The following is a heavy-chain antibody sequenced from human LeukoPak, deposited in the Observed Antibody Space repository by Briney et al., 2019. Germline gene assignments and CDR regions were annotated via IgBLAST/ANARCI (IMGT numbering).Heavy chain of an antibody. CDR3: ARDPLGEDIVVVPAVVHYDFWSGYFHYFDY. D-gene: IGHD2-2*01. J-gene: IGHJ4*02. V-gene: IGHV4-61*02. Sequence: PSQTLSLTCTVSGDSISTINYYWSWVRQPAGKGLEWIGRIYTSGSTNYDPSLKSRVTISVDTSKNQFSLKLSSVTAADTAVYYCARDPLGEDIVVVPAVVHYDFWSGYFHYFDYWGQGTLVTVSS. CDR1: GDSISTINYY. CDR2: IYTSGST.